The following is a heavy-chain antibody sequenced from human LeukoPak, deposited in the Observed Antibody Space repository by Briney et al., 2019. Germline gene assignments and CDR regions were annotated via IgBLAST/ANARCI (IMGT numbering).Heavy chain of an antibody. CDR1: GGTFSSYA. V-gene: IGHV1-69*04. D-gene: IGHD3-9*01. CDR2: IIPILGIA. CDR3: ARGLGDYNTDWFPVSGY. Sequence: ASVKVSCKASGGTFSSYAISWVRQAPGQGLEWMGRIIPILGIANYAQKFQGRVTMTRDTSMSTAYMELNSLGSEDTAIYYCARGLGDYNTDWFPVSGYWGQGTPVTVSS. J-gene: IGHJ4*02.